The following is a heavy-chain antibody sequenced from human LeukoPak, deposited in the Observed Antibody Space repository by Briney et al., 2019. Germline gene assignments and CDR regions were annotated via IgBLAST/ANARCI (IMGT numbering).Heavy chain of an antibody. J-gene: IGHJ3*02. CDR1: GFTFSSYG. CDR3: APILGAGSGSSYDAFDI. D-gene: IGHD3-10*01. Sequence: GGSLRLSCAASGFTFSSYGMHWVRQAPGKGREGVANIKQDGSEKYYVDSVKGRFTISRDNAKNSLYLQMNSLRAEDTAVYYCAPILGAGSGSSYDAFDIWGQGTMVTVSS. CDR2: IKQDGSEK. V-gene: IGHV3-7*01.